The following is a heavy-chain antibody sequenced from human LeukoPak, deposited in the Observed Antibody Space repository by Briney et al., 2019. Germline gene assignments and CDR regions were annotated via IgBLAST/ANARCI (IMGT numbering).Heavy chain of an antibody. D-gene: IGHD5-18*01. V-gene: IGHV3-23*01. CDR3: GKGQTAMARHNWFDP. J-gene: IGHJ5*02. CDR2: ISGSGGST. CDR1: GFTFSSSA. Sequence: GGSLRLSCAASGFTFSSSAMSWVRQPPGKGLKWVSAISGSGGSTYYADSVKGRFTISRDNSKNTLYLQMNSLRAEDTAVYYCGKGQTAMARHNWFDPWGQGTLVTVSS.